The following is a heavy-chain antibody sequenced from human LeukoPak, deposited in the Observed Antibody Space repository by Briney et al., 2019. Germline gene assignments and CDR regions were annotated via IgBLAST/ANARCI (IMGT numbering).Heavy chain of an antibody. CDR2: IYYSGST. Sequence: SETLFLTCIVSSGSINDYYWSWIRQPPGKGLEWIGYIYYSGSTSYNPSLKSRATISVDTSKNHLSLKLSSVTAADTAVYYCASVHNSRTYWFDPWGQGTLVTVSS. J-gene: IGHJ5*02. CDR3: ASVHNSRTYWFDP. CDR1: SGSINDYY. D-gene: IGHD2-2*01. V-gene: IGHV4-59*01.